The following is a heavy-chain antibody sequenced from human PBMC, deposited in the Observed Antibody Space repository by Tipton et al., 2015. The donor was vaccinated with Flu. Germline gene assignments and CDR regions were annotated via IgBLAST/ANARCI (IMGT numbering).Heavy chain of an antibody. CDR1: DFTFSNVW. V-gene: IGHV3-7*01. D-gene: IGHD6-19*01. J-gene: IGHJ6*02. CDR3: ARGYNSGWPVDYFYGVVV. Sequence: GSLRLSCEDSDFTFSNVWMSWVRQAPGKGLEWVADINHDGSEENYEDFARGRFTISRDNAKKSLFLQMDSLRVEDTAVYYCARGYNSGWPVDYFYGVVVWGQGTAVTVSS. CDR2: INHDGSEE.